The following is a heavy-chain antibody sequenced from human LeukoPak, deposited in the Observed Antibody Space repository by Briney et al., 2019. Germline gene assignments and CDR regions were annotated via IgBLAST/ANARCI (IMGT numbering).Heavy chain of an antibody. Sequence: GGSLRLSCATSGFPFNASAIHWVRQAPGKGLEWVGRIKGKPTNYATAYAASVTGRFIVSRDDSKNMAYLQMNSLKIDDTAIYYCTGGTTTLSDYWGKGTLVTVSS. CDR1: GFPFNASA. CDR2: IKGKPTNYAT. D-gene: IGHD4-11*01. V-gene: IGHV3-73*01. CDR3: TGGTTTLSDY. J-gene: IGHJ4*02.